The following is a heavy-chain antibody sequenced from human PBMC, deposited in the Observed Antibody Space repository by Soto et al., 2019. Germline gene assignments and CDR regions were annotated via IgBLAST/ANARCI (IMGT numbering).Heavy chain of an antibody. V-gene: IGHV4-59*08. J-gene: IGHJ4*02. CDR1: GGSISSYY. CDR2: IYYSGST. D-gene: IGHD6-13*01. Sequence: PSETLSLTCTVSGGSISSYYWSWIRQPPGKGLEWIGYIYYSGSTNYNPSLKSGVTISVDTSKNQFSLKLSSVTAADTAVYYCARRNSRSIDFWGQGTLVTVSS. CDR3: ARRNSRSIDF.